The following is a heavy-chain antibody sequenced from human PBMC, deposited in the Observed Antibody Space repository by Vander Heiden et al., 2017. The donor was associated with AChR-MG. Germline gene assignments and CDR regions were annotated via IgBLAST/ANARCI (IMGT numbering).Heavy chain of an antibody. CDR2: IDPSDSYT. Sequence: EVQLVQSGAEVNKPGASLRISCKGSGYSFTSYGISWVRQMPGKGLGWMGRIDPSDSYTNSSPSFQGHVTISADKSISTAYLQWSSLKASDTAMYYCARQHTRGLSNFDYWGQGTLVTVSS. CDR1: GYSFTSYG. CDR3: ARQHTRGLSNFDY. V-gene: IGHV5-10-1*03. J-gene: IGHJ4*02.